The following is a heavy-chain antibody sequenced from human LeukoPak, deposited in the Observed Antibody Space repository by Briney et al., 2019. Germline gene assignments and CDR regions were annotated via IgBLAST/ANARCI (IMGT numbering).Heavy chain of an antibody. D-gene: IGHD2-21*01. CDR1: GFTFNTYS. CDR3: ATSHPDIVVLNARVDY. CDR2: ISSSSSYF. V-gene: IGHV3-21*01. Sequence: GGSLRLSCAASGFTFNTYSMNWVRQAPGKGLEWVSSISSSSSYFYYADSVKGRFTISRDNAKNSLYLQMNSLRADDTAVYYCATSHPDIVVLNARVDYWGQGSLVSVTS. J-gene: IGHJ4*02.